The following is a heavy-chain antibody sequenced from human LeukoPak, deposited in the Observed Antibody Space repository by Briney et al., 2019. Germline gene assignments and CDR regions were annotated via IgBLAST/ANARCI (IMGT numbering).Heavy chain of an antibody. D-gene: IGHD6-13*01. CDR1: GFTFSDYY. V-gene: IGHV3-11*01. CDR2: ISSSGSTI. J-gene: IGHJ4*02. Sequence: GGSLRLFCAASGFTFSDYYMSWIRQAPGKGLEWVSYISSSGSTIYYADSVKGRFTISRDNAKNSLYLQMNSLRAEDTAVYYCARADGWQQTPLDYWGQGTLVTVSS. CDR3: ARADGWQQTPLDY.